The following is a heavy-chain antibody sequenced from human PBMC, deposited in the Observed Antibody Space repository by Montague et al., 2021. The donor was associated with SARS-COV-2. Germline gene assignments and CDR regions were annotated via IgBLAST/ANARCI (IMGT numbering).Heavy chain of an antibody. Sequence: SETLSLTCTVSGGSISSYYWSWIRQPPGKGLEWIGYIYYSGSTNYNPSLKSRVTISVDTSKNQFSLRLNSVTAAETAVYYCARGGRAYCSGGSCYFVFDYWGQGTLVTVSS. D-gene: IGHD2-15*01. J-gene: IGHJ4*02. CDR2: IYYSGST. CDR1: GGSISSYY. CDR3: ARGGRAYCSGGSCYFVFDY. V-gene: IGHV4-59*12.